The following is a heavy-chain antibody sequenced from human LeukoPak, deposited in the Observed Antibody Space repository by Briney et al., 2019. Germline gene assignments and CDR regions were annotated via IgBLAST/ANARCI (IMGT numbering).Heavy chain of an antibody. V-gene: IGHV1-18*01. CDR3: ATTPYYGDYERPNYYYYGMDV. J-gene: IGHJ6*02. CDR2: ISAYNGNT. Sequence: ASVKVSCKASGYTFTSYGISWVRQAPGQGLEWMGWISAYNGNTNYAQKLQGRVTMTEDTSTDTAYMELSSLRSEDTAVYYCATTPYYGDYERPNYYYYGMDVWGQGTTVTVSS. D-gene: IGHD4-17*01. CDR1: GYTFTSYG.